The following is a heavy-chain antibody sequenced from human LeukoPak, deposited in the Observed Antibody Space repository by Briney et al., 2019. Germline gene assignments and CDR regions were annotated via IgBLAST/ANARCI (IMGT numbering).Heavy chain of an antibody. CDR1: GGTFSSYA. V-gene: IGHV1-69*13. Sequence: ASVKVSCKASGGTFSSYAISWVRQAPGQGLEWMGGIIPIFGTANYAQKFQGRVTITADESTSTAYMELSSLRSEDTAVYYYARGDIVVVPAAIGSGFDYWGQGTLVTVSS. CDR2: IIPIFGTA. D-gene: IGHD2-2*01. J-gene: IGHJ4*02. CDR3: ARGDIVVVPAAIGSGFDY.